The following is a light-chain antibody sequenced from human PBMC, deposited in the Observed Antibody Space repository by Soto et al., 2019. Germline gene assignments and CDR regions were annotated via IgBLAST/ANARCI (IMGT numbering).Light chain of an antibody. Sequence: QSVLTQPASVSGSPGQSITISCTGTSSDVGAYNYVSWYQQHPGKAPKLMIFEVSDRPSGVSNRFSGSKSGNTASLTISGLQAEDEADYYCSSYTISNTLVFGGGTKLTVL. CDR3: SSYTISNTLV. V-gene: IGLV2-14*01. CDR1: SSDVGAYNY. J-gene: IGLJ2*01. CDR2: EVS.